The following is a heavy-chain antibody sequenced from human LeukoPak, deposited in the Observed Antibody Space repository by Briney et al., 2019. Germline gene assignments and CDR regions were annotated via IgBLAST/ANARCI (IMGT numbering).Heavy chain of an antibody. Sequence: ASVKVSCKASGYAFTSYGINWVRQATGQGLEWMGWMNPNSGNTGYAQKFQGRVTITRNTSISTAYMELSSLRSEDTAVYYCASCSTSCYLDAFDIRGQGTMVTVSS. D-gene: IGHD2-2*01. CDR3: ASCSTSCYLDAFDI. J-gene: IGHJ3*02. V-gene: IGHV1-8*03. CDR1: GYAFTSYG. CDR2: MNPNSGNT.